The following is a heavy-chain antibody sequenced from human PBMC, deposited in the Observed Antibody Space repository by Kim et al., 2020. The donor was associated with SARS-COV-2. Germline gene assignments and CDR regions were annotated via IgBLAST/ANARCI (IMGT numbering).Heavy chain of an antibody. CDR3: ARLRMYYYGSGTYRNLDS. V-gene: IGHV3-30*04. J-gene: IGHJ4*02. D-gene: IGHD3-10*01. CDR1: GFTFSTYP. CDR2: MSDDGSNK. Sequence: GGSLRLSCAASGFTFSTYPMHWVRQAPGKGLEWVALMSDDGSNKYYADSVKGRFTISRDNSKNTLYLQMNSLRPEDTAVYYCARLRMYYYGSGTYRNLDSWGRGTLVTVSS.